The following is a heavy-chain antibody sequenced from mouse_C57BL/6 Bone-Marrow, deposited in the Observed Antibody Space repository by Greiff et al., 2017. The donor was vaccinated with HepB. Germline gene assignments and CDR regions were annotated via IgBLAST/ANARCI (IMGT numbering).Heavy chain of an antibody. Sequence: VQLKESGEGLVKPGGSLKLSCAASGFTFSSYAMSWVRQTPEKRLEWVAYISSGGDYIYYADTVKGRFTISRDNARNTLYLQMSSLKSEDTAMYYCTRDGSYGAMDYWGQGTSVTVSS. CDR2: ISSGGDYI. CDR3: TRDGSYGAMDY. J-gene: IGHJ4*01. V-gene: IGHV5-9-1*02. D-gene: IGHD1-1*02. CDR1: GFTFSSYA.